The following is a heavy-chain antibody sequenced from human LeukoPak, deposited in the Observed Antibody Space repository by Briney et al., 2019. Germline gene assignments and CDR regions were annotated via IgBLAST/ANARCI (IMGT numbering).Heavy chain of an antibody. CDR3: AKHIVVVVAAIQYYYYGMDV. J-gene: IGHJ6*02. Sequence: GSLRLSCAASGFTFSSYAMSWVRQAPGKGLEWVSAISGSGGSTYYADSVKGRFTISRDNSKNTLYLQMNSLRAEDTAVYYCAKHIVVVVAAIQYYYYGMDVWGQGTTVTVSS. CDR2: ISGSGGST. D-gene: IGHD2-15*01. CDR1: GFTFSSYA. V-gene: IGHV3-23*01.